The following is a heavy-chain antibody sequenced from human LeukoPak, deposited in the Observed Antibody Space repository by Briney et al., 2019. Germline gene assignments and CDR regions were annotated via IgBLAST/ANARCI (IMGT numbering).Heavy chain of an antibody. CDR2: ISAYNGNT. Sequence: AASVKVSCKASGYTFSSYGISWVRQAPGQGLEWMGWISAYNGNTNYAQKLQGRVTMTTDTSTSTAYMELRSPRSDDTAVYYCARDWLNSGSYYYYYYGMDVWGQGTTVTVSS. CDR1: GYTFSSYG. V-gene: IGHV1-18*01. D-gene: IGHD1-26*01. J-gene: IGHJ6*02. CDR3: ARDWLNSGSYYYYYYGMDV.